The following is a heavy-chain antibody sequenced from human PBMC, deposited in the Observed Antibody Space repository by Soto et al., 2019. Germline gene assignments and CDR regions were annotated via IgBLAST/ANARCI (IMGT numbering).Heavy chain of an antibody. V-gene: IGHV3-30-3*01. Sequence: QVQLVESGGCVVQPGRSLRLSCASSGFTFSSYAMHWVRQAPGKGLEWGAVISYDGSNKYYAAPVKGRFTISRENSKNTMYLQMNSLRAEDTAVYYCARGADIVVVPADPDYGMDVWGQGTTVTVSS. CDR2: ISYDGSNK. CDR1: GFTFSSYA. J-gene: IGHJ6*02. CDR3: ARGADIVVVPADPDYGMDV. D-gene: IGHD2-2*01.